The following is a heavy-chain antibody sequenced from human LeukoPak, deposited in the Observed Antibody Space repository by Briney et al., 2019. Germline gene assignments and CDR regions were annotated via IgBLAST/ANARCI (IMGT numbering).Heavy chain of an antibody. J-gene: IGHJ4*02. D-gene: IGHD6-19*01. CDR2: INPYNGYT. CDR3: ARGRGSSDWYYFDY. V-gene: IGHV1-18*01. Sequence: ASVKVSCKASGYTFTNYGIVWVRQAPGQGLEWVGFINPYNGYTSYAQMLQGRVTMTTDTSTGTAYLEVRSLTSDDTAVYYCARGRGSSDWYYFDYWGQGILVTVSS. CDR1: GYTFTNYG.